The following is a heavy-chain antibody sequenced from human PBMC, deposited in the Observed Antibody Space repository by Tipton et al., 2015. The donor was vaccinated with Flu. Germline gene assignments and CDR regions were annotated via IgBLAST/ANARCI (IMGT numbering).Heavy chain of an antibody. CDR3: ARGVYSSGWYPFFDY. Sequence: SLRLSCAASGFTFSNYGMHWLRQAAGKGLEWVSFISYDGRNKYYADSMRGRFTISRDNSKNTLYLQMHSLQTEDTAVYYCARGVYSSGWYPFFDYWGQGTLVTVSS. CDR2: ISYDGRNK. CDR1: GFTFSNYG. D-gene: IGHD6-19*01. V-gene: IGHV3-30*19. J-gene: IGHJ4*02.